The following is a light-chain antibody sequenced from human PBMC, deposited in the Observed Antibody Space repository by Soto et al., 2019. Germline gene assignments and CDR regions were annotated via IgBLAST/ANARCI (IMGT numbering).Light chain of an antibody. CDR2: GAS. J-gene: IGKJ1*01. CDR1: QSVDSSF. Sequence: EIVLTQSPGSLSLSPGERGTLSCRASQSVDSSFFAWYQQKPDQAPRLLIYGASNRATGIPDRFSGSGSGTYFTLTISRLEPEDFAVYYCQQYVSSVTFGQGTKVEIK. V-gene: IGKV3-20*01. CDR3: QQYVSSVT.